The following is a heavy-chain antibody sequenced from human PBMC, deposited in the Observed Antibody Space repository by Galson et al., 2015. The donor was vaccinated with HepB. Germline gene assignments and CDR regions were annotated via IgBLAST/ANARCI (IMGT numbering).Heavy chain of an antibody. CDR2: IDPSDSYT. V-gene: IGHV5-10-1*01. J-gene: IGHJ3*02. Sequence: QSGAEVKKPGESLRISCKGSGYSFTSYWISWVRQMPGKGLEWMGRIDPSDSYTNYSPSFQGHVTISADKSISTAYLQWSSLKASDTAMYYCATFGSSSTEDFDAFDIWGQGTMVTVSS. D-gene: IGHD6-6*01. CDR3: ATFGSSSTEDFDAFDI. CDR1: GYSFTSYW.